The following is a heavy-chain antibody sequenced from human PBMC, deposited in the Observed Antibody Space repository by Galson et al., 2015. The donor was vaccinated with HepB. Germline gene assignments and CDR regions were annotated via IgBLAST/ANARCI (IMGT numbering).Heavy chain of an antibody. D-gene: IGHD6-19*01. J-gene: IGHJ5*02. CDR3: ARVDISVAGGRRFDP. CDR1: GSTFTSYD. CDR2: MNPNSDNT. Sequence: SVTVSCKASGSTFTSYDINWVRQATGQGLEWMGWMNPNSDNTGYAQKFQGRVTMTRNTSISTAYTELRSLKPEDTAIYYCARVDISVAGGRRFDPWGQGTLVTVSS. V-gene: IGHV1-8*01.